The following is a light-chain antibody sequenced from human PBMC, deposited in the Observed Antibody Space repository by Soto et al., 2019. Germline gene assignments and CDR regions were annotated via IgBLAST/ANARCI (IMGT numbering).Light chain of an antibody. CDR1: SSDVGAYNY. CDR2: DVS. Sequence: QSALTQPASVSGSPGQSITISCTGTSSDVGAYNYVSWYQQHPGNAPKLMIYDVSNRPSGVSNRFSGSKSGNTASLTISGLQAEDEAAYYCSSYTRSSPLVFGGGTKLTFL. J-gene: IGLJ2*01. CDR3: SSYTRSSPLV. V-gene: IGLV2-14*03.